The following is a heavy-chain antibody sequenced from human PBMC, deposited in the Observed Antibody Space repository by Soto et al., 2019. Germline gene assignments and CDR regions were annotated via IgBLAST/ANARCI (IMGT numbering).Heavy chain of an antibody. CDR1: GVTFRNYG. D-gene: IGHD3-22*01. Sequence: VGSLRLSSAASGVTFRNYGMHWVRQAPGKGLEWVAVIWYDGSNKYYAGSVKGRFTISRDNSKNTLYLQMNSLRAEDTAVYYCARDTHYYDSSYGMDVWGQGTTVTVSS. J-gene: IGHJ6*01. CDR3: ARDTHYYDSSYGMDV. V-gene: IGHV3-33*01. CDR2: IWYDGSNK.